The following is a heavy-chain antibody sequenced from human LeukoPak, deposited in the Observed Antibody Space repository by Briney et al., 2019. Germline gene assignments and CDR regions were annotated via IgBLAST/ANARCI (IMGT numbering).Heavy chain of an antibody. CDR2: ISSSSSTI. J-gene: IGHJ4*02. Sequence: GRSLRLSCAASGFTFDDYAMHWVRQAPGKGLEWVSYISSSSSTIYYADSVKGRFTISRDNSKNTLYLQMNSLRAEDTAVYYCAKDYSSGYYHDYWGQGTLVTVSS. CDR1: GFTFDDYA. V-gene: IGHV3-48*01. CDR3: AKDYSSGYYHDY. D-gene: IGHD3-22*01.